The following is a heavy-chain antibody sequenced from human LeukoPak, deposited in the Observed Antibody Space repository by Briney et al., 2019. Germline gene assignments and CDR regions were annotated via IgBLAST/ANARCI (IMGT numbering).Heavy chain of an antibody. CDR3: ARPISTVTEPQDY. J-gene: IGHJ4*02. CDR2: FSVNDRTT. V-gene: IGHV3-23*01. Sequence: GGSLRLSCAASGFTFSSYAMSWVRQAPGKGLEWVSGFSVNDRTTYYADSVKGRFTISRDNSKNTLYLQMNSLRAEDTAVYYCARPISTVTEPQDYWGQGTLVTVSS. D-gene: IGHD4-17*01. CDR1: GFTFSSYA.